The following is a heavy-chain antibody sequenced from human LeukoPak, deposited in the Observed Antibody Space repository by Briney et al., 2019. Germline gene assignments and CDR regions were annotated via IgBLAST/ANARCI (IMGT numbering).Heavy chain of an antibody. CDR3: AKGGSRYFDWLSPSAPYGMDV. D-gene: IGHD3-9*01. J-gene: IGHJ6*02. CDR2: ISGSGGST. CDR1: GFTFSSYA. Sequence: SGGSLRLSCAASGFTFSSYAMSWVRQAPGKGLEWVSAISGSGGSTYYADSVKGRFTISRDNSKNTLYLQMNSLRAEDTAVYYCAKGGSRYFDWLSPSAPYGMDVWGQGTTVTVSS. V-gene: IGHV3-23*01.